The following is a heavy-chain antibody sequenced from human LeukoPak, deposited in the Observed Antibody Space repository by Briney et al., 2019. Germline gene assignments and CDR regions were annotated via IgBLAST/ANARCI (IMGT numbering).Heavy chain of an antibody. D-gene: IGHD4-17*01. J-gene: IGHJ4*02. CDR3: AREVSPANYGDYVRALGY. V-gene: IGHV3-7*01. CDR1: GFTLSTYW. CDR2: INQDGREK. Sequence: PGGSLRLSCAASGFTLSTYWMTWVRQAPGKGLEWVANINQDGREKSYVDSVKGRFTISRDNANNSLHLQMNSLRAEDTAVYYCAREVSPANYGDYVRALGYWGQGTLVTVSS.